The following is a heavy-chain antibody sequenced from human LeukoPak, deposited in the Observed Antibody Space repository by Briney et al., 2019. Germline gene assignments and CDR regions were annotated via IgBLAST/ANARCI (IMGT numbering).Heavy chain of an antibody. Sequence: ASVKVSCKVSGYTFTSYYMHWVRQAPGQGLEWMGIINPSGGSTSYAQKFQGRVTMTRDTSTSTVYMELSSLRSEDTAVYYCARDTYCSGGSCYSGYFDYWGQGTLVTVSS. D-gene: IGHD2-15*01. CDR1: GYTFTSYY. CDR2: INPSGGST. CDR3: ARDTYCSGGSCYSGYFDY. J-gene: IGHJ4*02. V-gene: IGHV1-46*01.